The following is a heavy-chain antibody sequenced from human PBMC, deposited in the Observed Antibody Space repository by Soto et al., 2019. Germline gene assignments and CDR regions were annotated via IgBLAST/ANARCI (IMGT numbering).Heavy chain of an antibody. J-gene: IGHJ4*02. CDR2: LVPQFGTT. D-gene: IGHD5-18*01. V-gene: IGHV1-69*01. CDR3: ARQNRDTPMVPFDV. Sequence: QVQLVQSGAEVKKPGSSVKVSCLASRGTFNRYAINWVRQAPGHGLEWLGALVPQFGTTNYAQKFQDRVTIVADESTNTTCLELRGLTSDDTAVYYCARQNRDTPMVPFDVWGQGTLVTVSS. CDR1: RGTFNRYA.